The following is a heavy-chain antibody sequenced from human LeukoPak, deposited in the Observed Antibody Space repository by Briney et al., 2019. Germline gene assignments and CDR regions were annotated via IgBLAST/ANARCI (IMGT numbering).Heavy chain of an antibody. D-gene: IGHD6-25*01. J-gene: IGHJ3*02. Sequence: SETLSLTCTVSVASTVGNFWTGIRKPPGRELEWLGYTHHSGTTNYNPSVGSRLTTSVDTSRKQVSLKLSSVTAADTAVYYCARHSADRAFDIWGQGTMVTVSS. V-gene: IGHV4-59*08. CDR3: ARHSADRAFDI. CDR1: VASTVGNF. CDR2: THHSGTT.